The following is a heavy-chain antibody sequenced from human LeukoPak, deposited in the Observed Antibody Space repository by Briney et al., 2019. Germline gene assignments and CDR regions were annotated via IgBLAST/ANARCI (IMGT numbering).Heavy chain of an antibody. D-gene: IGHD3-10*01. Sequence: ASVKVSCKASGYTFTSYAMHWVRQAPGQRLEWMGWINAGNGNTKYSQKFQGRVTITRDTSASTAYMELSSLRSEDTAVYYCASDITMVRGDTYDAFDIWGQGTMVTVSS. CDR1: GYTFTSYA. V-gene: IGHV1-3*01. CDR3: ASDITMVRGDTYDAFDI. CDR2: INAGNGNT. J-gene: IGHJ3*02.